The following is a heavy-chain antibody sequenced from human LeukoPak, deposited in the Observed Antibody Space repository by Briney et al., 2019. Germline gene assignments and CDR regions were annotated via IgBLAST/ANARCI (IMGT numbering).Heavy chain of an antibody. V-gene: IGHV1-2*06. Sequence: ASVKVSCKASGYSLTGYHMHWVRQAPGQGLEWMGRVNPNSGDTNYAQKFQGRVTMTRDTSISTAYMELSRLRSDDTAVYYCARDRGSGWSFDYWGQGTLVTVSS. CDR3: ARDRGSGWSFDY. D-gene: IGHD6-19*01. J-gene: IGHJ4*02. CDR2: VNPNSGDT. CDR1: GYSLTGYH.